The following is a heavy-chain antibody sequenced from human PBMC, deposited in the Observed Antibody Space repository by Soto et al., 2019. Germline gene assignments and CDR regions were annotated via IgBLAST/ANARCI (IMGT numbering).Heavy chain of an antibody. J-gene: IGHJ6*02. CDR1: GFTFSSYG. CDR3: ARDGSMVRGEGGMDV. CDR2: IWYDGSNK. D-gene: IGHD3-10*01. V-gene: IGHV3-33*01. Sequence: GGSLRLSCAASGFTFSSYGMHWVRQAPGKGLEWVAVIWYDGSNKYYADPVKGRFTISRDNSKNTLYLQMNSLRAEDTAVYYCARDGSMVRGEGGMDVWGQGTTVTVSS.